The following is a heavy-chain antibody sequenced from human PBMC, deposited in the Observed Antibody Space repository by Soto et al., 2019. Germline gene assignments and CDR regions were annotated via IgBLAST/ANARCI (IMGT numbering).Heavy chain of an antibody. J-gene: IGHJ3*01. D-gene: IGHD1-26*01. V-gene: IGHV2-5*01. Sequence: QITLKESGPTLVTPTLILTLTCTFSGFSLSISGVGVGWIRQPPGKALQWLALIYWNNDKPYSPSLKSRLTITKDTSKNQVVLTMTNMDPVDTATYYCAYRAPSYSRSSHDVFAVWGQGTMVTVSS. CDR3: AYRAPSYSRSSHDVFAV. CDR1: GFSLSISGVG. CDR2: IYWNNDK.